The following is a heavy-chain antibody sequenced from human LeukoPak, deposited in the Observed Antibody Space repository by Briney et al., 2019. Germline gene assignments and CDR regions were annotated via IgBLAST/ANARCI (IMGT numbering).Heavy chain of an antibody. Sequence: PSETLSLTCTVSNGSISGYYWSWIRQPPGMGLEWIGYIYYSGSTNYNPSLKSRVTISVDTSKNQLSLKLSSVTAADTAVYYCARGGSRIANWFDPWGQGTLVTVSS. D-gene: IGHD2-15*01. V-gene: IGHV4-59*01. CDR3: ARGGSRIANWFDP. CDR2: IYYSGST. CDR1: NGSISGYY. J-gene: IGHJ5*02.